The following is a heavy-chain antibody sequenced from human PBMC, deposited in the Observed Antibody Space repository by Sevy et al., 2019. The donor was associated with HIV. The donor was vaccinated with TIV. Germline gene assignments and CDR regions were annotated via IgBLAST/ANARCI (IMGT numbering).Heavy chain of an antibody. CDR1: GGSINSDH. CDR2: VSYTGGT. CDR3: ARRNEFDI. J-gene: IGHJ3*02. V-gene: IGHV4-59*08. Sequence: SETLSLTCTVSGGSINSDHWNWIRQPPGKGLEWIGYVSYTGGTNYNPSLKNRITISVDSTKNQFSLKPTSVTAADTAVYYCARRNEFDIWGQGTMVTVSS.